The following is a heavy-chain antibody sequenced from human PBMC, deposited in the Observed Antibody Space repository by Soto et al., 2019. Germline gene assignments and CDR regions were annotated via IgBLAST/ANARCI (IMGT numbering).Heavy chain of an antibody. Sequence: ASVKGACKVSGYTLTELAMHWVRQAPGKGLEWMGGFDPEDGETIYAQKFQGRVTMTEDTSTDTAYMELSSLRSEDTAVYYCHIRWPRRVIDYSGPGPLVTVS. J-gene: IGHJ4*02. D-gene: IGHD2-2*02. CDR1: GYTLTELA. V-gene: IGHV1-24*01. CDR2: FDPEDGET. CDR3: HIRWPRRVIDY.